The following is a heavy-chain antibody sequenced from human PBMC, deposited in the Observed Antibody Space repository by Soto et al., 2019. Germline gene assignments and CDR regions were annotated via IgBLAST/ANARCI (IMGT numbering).Heavy chain of an antibody. CDR3: ARGQVVAAQH. Sequence: PSDTLSLTCAVSGGSISSGGYSWYWIRQPPGKGLEWIGYIYHSGSTYYNPSLKSRVTISVDRSKNQFSLKLSSVTAADTAVYYCARGQVVAAQHWGQGTLVTVSS. D-gene: IGHD2-15*01. CDR1: GGSISSGGYS. J-gene: IGHJ4*02. CDR2: IYHSGST. V-gene: IGHV4-30-2*01.